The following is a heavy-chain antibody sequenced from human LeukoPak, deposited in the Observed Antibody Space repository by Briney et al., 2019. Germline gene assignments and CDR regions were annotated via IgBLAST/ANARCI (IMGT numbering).Heavy chain of an antibody. CDR1: GFTFSSYG. CDR3: AKPYGSPAL. D-gene: IGHD4-17*01. J-gene: IGHJ4*02. CDR2: ISYDGSNK. V-gene: IGHV3-30*18. Sequence: GGSLRLSWAASGFTFSSYGMHWVGQAPGKGLEWVAVISYDGSNKYYADSVKGRFTISRDNSKNTLYLQMNSLRAEDTAVYYCAKPYGSPALWGQGTLVTVSS.